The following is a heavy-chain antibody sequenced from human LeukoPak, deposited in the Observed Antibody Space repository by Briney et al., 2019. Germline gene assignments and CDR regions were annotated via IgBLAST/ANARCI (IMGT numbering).Heavy chain of an antibody. CDR1: GYTFTGYY. D-gene: IGHD4-23*01. CDR2: INPNSGGT. V-gene: IGHV1-2*06. Sequence: ASVKVSCKASGYTFTGYYMHWVRQAPGQGLEWMGRINPNSGGTNYAQKFQGRVTMTRDTSICTAYMELSRLRSDDTAVYYCARDLDYGGNSAVPISDYWGQGTLVTVSS. CDR3: ARDLDYGGNSAVPISDY. J-gene: IGHJ4*02.